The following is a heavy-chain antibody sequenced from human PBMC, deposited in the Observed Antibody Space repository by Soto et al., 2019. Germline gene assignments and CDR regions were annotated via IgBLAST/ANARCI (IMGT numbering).Heavy chain of an antibody. J-gene: IGHJ4*02. D-gene: IGHD2-15*01. Sequence: GASVKVSCKASGYTFTSYGISWVRQAPGQGLEWMGWISAYNGNTNYAQKLQGRVTMTTDTSTSTAYMELRSLRSDDTAVYYCARVDIVVVVAAPDYWGKGTLVTVSS. CDR2: ISAYNGNT. V-gene: IGHV1-18*04. CDR1: GYTFTSYG. CDR3: ARVDIVVVVAAPDY.